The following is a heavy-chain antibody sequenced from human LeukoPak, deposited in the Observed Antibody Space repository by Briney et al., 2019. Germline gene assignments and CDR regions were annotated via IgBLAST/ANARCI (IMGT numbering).Heavy chain of an antibody. V-gene: IGHV3-30*04. CDR1: GFTFSSYA. D-gene: IGHD3-22*01. CDR2: ISHDGGDK. CDR3: ARDGYYYDSSGYYFFDY. J-gene: IGHJ4*02. Sequence: GGSLRLSCAASGFTFSSYAMHWVRQAPGKGLEWVAVISHDGGDKYYADSVKGRFTISRDNSKNTLCLQMNSLRAEDTAVYYCARDGYYYDSSGYYFFDYWGQGTLVTVSS.